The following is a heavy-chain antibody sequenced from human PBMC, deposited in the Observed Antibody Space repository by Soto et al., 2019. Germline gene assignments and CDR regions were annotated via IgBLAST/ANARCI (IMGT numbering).Heavy chain of an antibody. CDR3: ARAATVTTIFEY. CDR2: IYSDGTP. D-gene: IGHD4-17*01. CDR1: GFTVNNAY. V-gene: IGHV3-66*01. Sequence: GGSLRLSCAASGFTVNNAYLSWVRQVPGKGLQWVSIIYSDGTPHYADSVKGRFTIYRDTSKNTLYLQMNSLNADDTAVYYCARAATVTTIFEYWGQGTLVTVSS. J-gene: IGHJ4*02.